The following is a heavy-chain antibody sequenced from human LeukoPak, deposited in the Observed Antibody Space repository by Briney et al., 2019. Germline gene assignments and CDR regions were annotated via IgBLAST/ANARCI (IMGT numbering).Heavy chain of an antibody. V-gene: IGHV4-4*07. J-gene: IGHJ3*02. CDR1: GGSISSYY. CDR3: ARAGDLPRDAFDI. CDR2: IYYSGST. Sequence: SETLSLTCTVSGGSISSYYWSWIRQPAGKGLEWIGSIYYSGSTYYNPSLKSRVTISVDTSKNQFSLKLSSVTAAGTAVYYCARAGDLPRDAFDIWGQGTMVTVSS. D-gene: IGHD4-17*01.